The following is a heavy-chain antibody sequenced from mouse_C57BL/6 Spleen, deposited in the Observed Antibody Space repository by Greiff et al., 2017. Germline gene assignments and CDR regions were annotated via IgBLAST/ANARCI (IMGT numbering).Heavy chain of an antibody. CDR1: GFTFSNYW. J-gene: IGHJ3*01. CDR2: IRLKSDNYAT. D-gene: IGHD1-1*01. CDR3: TVHYGSSYYWFAY. Sequence: EVHLVESGGGLVQPGGSMKLSCVASGFTFSNYWMNWVRQSPEKGLEWVAQIRLKSDNYATHYAESVKGRFTISRDDSKSSVYLQMNNLRAEDTGIYYCTVHYGSSYYWFAYWGQGTLVTVSA. V-gene: IGHV6-3*01.